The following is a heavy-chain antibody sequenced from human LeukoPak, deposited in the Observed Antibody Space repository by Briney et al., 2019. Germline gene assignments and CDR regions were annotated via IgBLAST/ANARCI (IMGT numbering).Heavy chain of an antibody. CDR1: GYTFSRNY. J-gene: IGHJ3*02. CDR2: INPSGDPSGRSR. V-gene: IGHV1-46*01. D-gene: IGHD3-10*01. Sequence: ASVKVSCKASGYTFSRNYMHWVRQAPGQGLEWMGIINPSGDPSGRSRSYAQKFQGRVTMTRDMSTRTVYMELSSLRSEDTAVYYCARSMVRISMIRGVIFSTGHGFDIWGQGTMVTVSS. CDR3: ARSMVRISMIRGVIFSTGHGFDI.